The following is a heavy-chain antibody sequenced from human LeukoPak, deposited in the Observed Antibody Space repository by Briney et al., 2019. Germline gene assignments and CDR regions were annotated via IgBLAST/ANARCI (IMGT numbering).Heavy chain of an antibody. CDR2: IYTSGST. D-gene: IGHD6-19*01. CDR3: GRASLSYSSGWYSYYFDY. CDR1: GGSISSYY. Sequence: SETLSLTCTVSGGSISSYYWSWIRQPAGKGLEWIGRIYTSGSTNYNPSLKSRVTMSVDTSKNQFSLKLSSVTAADTAVYYCGRASLSYSSGWYSYYFDYWGQGTLVTVSS. J-gene: IGHJ4*02. V-gene: IGHV4-4*07.